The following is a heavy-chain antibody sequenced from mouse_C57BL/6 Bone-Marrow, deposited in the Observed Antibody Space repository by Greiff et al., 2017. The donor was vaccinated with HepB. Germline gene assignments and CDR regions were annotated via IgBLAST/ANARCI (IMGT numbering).Heavy chain of an antibody. CDR2: ISYDGSN. Sequence: DVKLQESGPGLVKPSQSLSLTCSVTGYSITSGYYWNWIRQFPGNKLEWMGYISYDGSNNYKPSLKNRISITRDTSKNQFFLKLNSVTTEDTATYYCARDRGWLPYYFDYWGQGTTLTVSS. D-gene: IGHD2-3*01. J-gene: IGHJ2*01. CDR3: ARDRGWLPYYFDY. V-gene: IGHV3-6*01. CDR1: GYSITSGYY.